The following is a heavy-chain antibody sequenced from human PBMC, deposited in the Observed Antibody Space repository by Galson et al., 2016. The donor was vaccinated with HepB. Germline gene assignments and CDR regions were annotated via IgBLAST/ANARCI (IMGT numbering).Heavy chain of an antibody. CDR2: ISDDGSKK. CDR1: GFSFGVYH. V-gene: IGHV3-30*04. D-gene: IGHD5-18*01. Sequence: SLRLSCAASGFSFGVYHMHWVCQAPGKGLEWVAVISDDGSKKSYADSVKGRFTVSRDNSKNTVYLQLDSLTSEDRAVYYCARGHGRNLWLPGIDDWGQGTLVTVSS. J-gene: IGHJ4*02. CDR3: ARGHGRNLWLPGIDD.